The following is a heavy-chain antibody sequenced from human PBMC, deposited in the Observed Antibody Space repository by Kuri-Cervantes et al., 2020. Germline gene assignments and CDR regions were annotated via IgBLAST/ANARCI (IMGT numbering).Heavy chain of an antibody. J-gene: IGHJ4*02. Sequence: ASVKVSCKASAYTFTSYGISWVRQAPGQGLEWMGWISAYTGNINYVQKLQGRVTMTTDTSTRTAYMELRSLMCDGTAVYYCARDQTPSYYYDSSFPFDYWGQGTLVTVSS. CDR1: AYTFTSYG. V-gene: IGHV1-18*01. CDR3: ARDQTPSYYYDSSFPFDY. D-gene: IGHD3-22*01. CDR2: ISAYTGNI.